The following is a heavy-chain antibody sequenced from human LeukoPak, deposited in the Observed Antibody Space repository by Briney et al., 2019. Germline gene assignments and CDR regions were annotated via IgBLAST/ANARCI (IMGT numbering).Heavy chain of an antibody. D-gene: IGHD2-15*01. CDR3: VVVEDYYYYGMDV. Sequence: ASVKVSCKASGGTFSSYAISWVRQAPGQGLEWMGRIIPILGIANYAQKFQGRVTITADKSTSTAYMELSSLRSEDTAVYYCVVVEDYYYYGMDVWGQGTTVTVSS. CDR1: GGTFSSYA. J-gene: IGHJ6*02. V-gene: IGHV1-69*04. CDR2: IIPILGIA.